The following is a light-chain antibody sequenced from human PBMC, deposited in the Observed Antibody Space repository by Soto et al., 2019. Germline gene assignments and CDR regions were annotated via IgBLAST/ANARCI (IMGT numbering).Light chain of an antibody. J-gene: IGKJ1*01. CDR2: GAS. CDR3: QQYGSSPAWT. Sequence: ENVLTQSPGTLSLSPGERATLSCRASQSVSSSYLAWYQQKPGQAPRLLIYGASSRATGIPDRFSGSGSGTDFTLTSSRLEPEDFGVYYCQQYGSSPAWTFGRGTKVEIK. V-gene: IGKV3-20*01. CDR1: QSVSSSY.